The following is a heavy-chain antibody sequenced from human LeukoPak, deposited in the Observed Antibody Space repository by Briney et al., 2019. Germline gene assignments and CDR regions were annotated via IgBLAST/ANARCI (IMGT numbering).Heavy chain of an antibody. V-gene: IGHV4-38-2*01. J-gene: IGHJ4*02. CDR2: IYHSGST. D-gene: IGHD5-18*01. CDR3: ATPHGYSYGLDY. CDR1: GYSISSGYY. Sequence: PSETLSLTCAVSGYSISSGYYWGWSRQPPGQGLEWIGSIYHSGSTYYNPSLKSRVTISVDTSKNQFSLKLSSVTAADTAVYYCATPHGYSYGLDYWGQGTLVTVSS.